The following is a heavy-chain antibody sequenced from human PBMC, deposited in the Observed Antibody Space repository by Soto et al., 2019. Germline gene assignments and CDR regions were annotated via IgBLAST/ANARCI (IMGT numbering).Heavy chain of an antibody. CDR1: GFTFSSYD. Sequence: QVQLVESGGGVVPPGRSLRLACAASGFTFSSYDLHWVRQAPGKGLEWVAVIWYDGSNKYYADSVKGRFTISRDNSKNTVYLQMNSLRAEDTAVYYCARAVTNDIDPWGQGTLVTVSS. CDR3: ARAVTNDIDP. V-gene: IGHV3-33*01. J-gene: IGHJ5*02. D-gene: IGHD4-17*01. CDR2: IWYDGSNK.